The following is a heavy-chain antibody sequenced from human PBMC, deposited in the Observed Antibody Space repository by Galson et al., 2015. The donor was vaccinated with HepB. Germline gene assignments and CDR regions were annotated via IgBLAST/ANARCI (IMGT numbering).Heavy chain of an antibody. CDR1: GFTFSSYS. Sequence: SLRLSCAASGFTFSSYSMNWVRQAPGKGLEWVSSISSSSSYIYYADSVKGRFTISRDNAKNSLYLQMNSLRAEDTAVYYCARDVEMATINAFDIWGQGTMVTVSS. CDR3: ARDVEMATINAFDI. V-gene: IGHV3-21*01. CDR2: ISSSSSYI. J-gene: IGHJ3*02. D-gene: IGHD5-24*01.